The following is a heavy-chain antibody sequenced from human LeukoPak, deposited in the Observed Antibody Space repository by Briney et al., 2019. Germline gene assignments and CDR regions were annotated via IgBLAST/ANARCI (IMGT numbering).Heavy chain of an antibody. CDR2: INSDGSST. J-gene: IGHJ3*02. CDR3: ATANFHAFEI. CDR1: GFTFSSYW. Sequence: GGSLRLSCAASGFTFSSYWMHWVRQAPGKGLVGVSRINSDGSSTTYADSVKGRFTISRDNAKNTLYLQMNSLRAEDTGVYYCATANFHAFEIWGQGTMVTVSS. V-gene: IGHV3-74*01. D-gene: IGHD6-25*01.